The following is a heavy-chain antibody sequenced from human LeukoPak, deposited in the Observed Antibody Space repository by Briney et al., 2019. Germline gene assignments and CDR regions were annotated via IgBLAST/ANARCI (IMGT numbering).Heavy chain of an antibody. J-gene: IGHJ4*02. CDR2: IIPIFGTA. V-gene: IGHV1-69*06. Sequence: GSSVKVSCKASGGTFSSYAISWVRQAPGQGLEWMGGIIPIFGTANYAQKFQGRVTITADKSTSTAYMELSSLRSEDTAVYYCARFGEPDMITFGGVINWGQGTLVTVSS. CDR1: GGTFSSYA. D-gene: IGHD3-16*01. CDR3: ARFGEPDMITFGGVIN.